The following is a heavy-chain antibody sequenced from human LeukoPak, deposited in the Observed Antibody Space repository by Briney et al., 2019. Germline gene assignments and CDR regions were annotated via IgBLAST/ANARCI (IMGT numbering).Heavy chain of an antibody. CDR3: ANIAAAGTNWFDP. V-gene: IGHV1-2*02. D-gene: IGHD6-13*01. CDR2: INPNSGGT. J-gene: IGHJ5*02. Sequence: ASVKVSCKASGYTFTGYYMHWARQAPGQGLEWMGWINPNSGGTNYAQKFQGRVTMTRDTSISTAYMELSRLRSDDTAVYYCANIAAAGTNWFDPWGQGTLVTVSS. CDR1: GYTFTGYY.